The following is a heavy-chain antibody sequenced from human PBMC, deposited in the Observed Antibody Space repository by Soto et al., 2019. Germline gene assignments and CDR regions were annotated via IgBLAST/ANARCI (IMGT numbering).Heavy chain of an antibody. CDR2: TYYRSKWFY. J-gene: IGHJ4*02. V-gene: IGHV6-1*01. D-gene: IGHD3-10*01. CDR1: GDSVSSNSVV. CDR3: ARGPFMVSPFRAFYK. Sequence: SQTLSLTCAISGDSVSSNSVVWNWIRQSPSGGLEWLGRTYYRSKWFYEYAVSVKSRIAINPDTSKNQFSLQLSSVTPEDTAVYFCARGPFMVSPFRAFYKWARGTPVTVSS.